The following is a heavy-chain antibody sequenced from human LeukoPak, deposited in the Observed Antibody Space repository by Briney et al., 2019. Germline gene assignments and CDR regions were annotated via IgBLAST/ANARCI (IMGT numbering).Heavy chain of an antibody. V-gene: IGHV1-69*04. J-gene: IGHJ5*02. CDR1: GGTFSSYA. CDR2: IIPILGIA. Sequence: SVKVSCKASGGTFSSYAISWVRQAPGQGLEWMGRIIPILGIANYAQKFQGRVTITADKSTSTAYMELSSLRSEDTAVYYCARGAPPFGYGSGSYYNEWDWFDPWGQGTLVTVSS. D-gene: IGHD3-10*01. CDR3: ARGAPPFGYGSGSYYNEWDWFDP.